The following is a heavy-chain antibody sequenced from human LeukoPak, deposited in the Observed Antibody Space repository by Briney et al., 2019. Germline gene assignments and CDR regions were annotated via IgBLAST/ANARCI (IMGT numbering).Heavy chain of an antibody. CDR1: GFTFSSYA. CDR3: ARQYSGSYWFFDY. CDR2: IRYDGSNK. V-gene: IGHV3-30*02. J-gene: IGHJ4*02. Sequence: GGSLRLSCAASGFTFSSYAMSWVRQAPGKGLEWVAFIRYDGSNKYYADSVKGRFTISRDNSKNTLYLQMNSLRAEDTAVYYCARQYSGSYWFFDYWGQGTLVTVSS. D-gene: IGHD1-26*01.